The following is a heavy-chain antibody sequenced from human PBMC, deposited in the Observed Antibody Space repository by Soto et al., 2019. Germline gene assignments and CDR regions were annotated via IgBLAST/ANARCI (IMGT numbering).Heavy chain of an antibody. Sequence: AGGSLRLSCAAPGFTFNSYALSWVRQAPGKGLEWVSGISPSGGNTYYADSVKGRFTISRDNSKNTLYLQINSLSVEDTALYYCAKDSHLYGGYYYDFDFWGHGTLVTVSS. CDR3: AKDSHLYGGYYYDFDF. V-gene: IGHV3-23*01. CDR2: ISPSGGNT. J-gene: IGHJ4*01. CDR1: GFTFNSYA. D-gene: IGHD3-22*01.